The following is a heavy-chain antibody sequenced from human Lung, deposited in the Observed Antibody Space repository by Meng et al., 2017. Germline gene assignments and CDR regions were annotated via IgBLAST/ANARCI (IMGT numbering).Heavy chain of an antibody. Sequence: QGQLQESGPGLVKPSQTLSLTCTFSGGSISSSNYYWSWIRQPPGKGLEWSGHIYNSGSTYYNPSLKSRITISVDTSKNQFSLKLSSVTAADTAVYYCARGQKGYFDLWSRGTLVTVSS. CDR2: IYNSGST. CDR1: GGSISSSNYY. V-gene: IGHV4-30-4*01. J-gene: IGHJ2*01. CDR3: ARGQKGYFDL.